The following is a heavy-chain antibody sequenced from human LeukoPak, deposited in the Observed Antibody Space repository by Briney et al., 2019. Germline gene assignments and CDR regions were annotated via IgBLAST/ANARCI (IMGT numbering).Heavy chain of an antibody. D-gene: IGHD3-10*01. Sequence: PSETLSLTCTVSGASISSYYWSWIRQPPGKGLEWIGFIYHSGSTDYNPSLKSRGTISVDTSKNQFSLKLSSVTAADTAVYYCARTNYYGSGSYYPDLWGQGTLVTVSS. V-gene: IGHV4-59*08. CDR2: IYHSGST. CDR3: ARTNYYGSGSYYPDL. J-gene: IGHJ5*02. CDR1: GASISSYY.